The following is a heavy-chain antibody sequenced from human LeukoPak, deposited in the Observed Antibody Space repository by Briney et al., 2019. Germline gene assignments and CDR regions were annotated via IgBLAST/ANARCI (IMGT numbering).Heavy chain of an antibody. J-gene: IGHJ4*02. Sequence: PGGSLRLSCAASGFTFSNYGMHWVRQAPGKGLDWVAFIHFDGSNKYYAASVKGRFTISRDNAKNSLYLQMNSVRAEDTAVYYCASLYCSGGSCYAQGRRGLDYWGQGTLVTVSS. V-gene: IGHV3-30*02. D-gene: IGHD2-15*01. CDR1: GFTFSNYG. CDR3: ASLYCSGGSCYAQGRRGLDY. CDR2: IHFDGSNK.